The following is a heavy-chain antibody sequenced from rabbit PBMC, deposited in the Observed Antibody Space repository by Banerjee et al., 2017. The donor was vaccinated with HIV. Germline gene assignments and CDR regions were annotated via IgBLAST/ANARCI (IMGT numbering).Heavy chain of an antibody. CDR1: GIDFSSDYW. CDR2: IYAGTSGST. V-gene: IGHV1S40*01. Sequence: QSLEESGGDLVKPGASLTLTCTASGIDFSSDYWICWVRQAPGQGLEWIACIYAGTSGSTYYASWAKGRFTISKASSTTVTLQMTSLTAADTATYFCARQSANSYDLWGQGTLVTVS. D-gene: IGHD6-1*01. J-gene: IGHJ3*01. CDR3: ARQSANSYDL.